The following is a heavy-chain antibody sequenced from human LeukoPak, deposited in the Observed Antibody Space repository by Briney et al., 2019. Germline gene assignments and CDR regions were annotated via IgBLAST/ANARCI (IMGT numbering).Heavy chain of an antibody. CDR2: ISDSGGST. Sequence: PGGSLRLSCSASGFPFSSYAMHWVRQAPGKGLEYVSAISDSGGSTYYADSVKGRFTISRDNSKNTLYLQMSSLRAEDTAVYYCYIPYYDTSAYKGYWGQGTLVTVSS. CDR1: GFPFSSYA. D-gene: IGHD3-22*01. J-gene: IGHJ4*02. V-gene: IGHV3-64D*09. CDR3: YIPYYDTSAYKGY.